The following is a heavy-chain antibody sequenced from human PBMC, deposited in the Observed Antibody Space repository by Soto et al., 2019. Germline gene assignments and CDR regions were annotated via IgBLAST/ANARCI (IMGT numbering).Heavy chain of an antibody. J-gene: IGHJ5*02. Sequence: GGSLRLSCAASGFTFSSYEMNWVRQAPGKGLEWVSYISSSGSTIYYADSVKGRFTISRDNAKNSLYLQMNSLRAEDTAVYYCARATFYDSSGYSWGQGTLVTVSS. V-gene: IGHV3-48*03. CDR2: ISSSGSTI. D-gene: IGHD3-22*01. CDR3: ARATFYDSSGYS. CDR1: GFTFSSYE.